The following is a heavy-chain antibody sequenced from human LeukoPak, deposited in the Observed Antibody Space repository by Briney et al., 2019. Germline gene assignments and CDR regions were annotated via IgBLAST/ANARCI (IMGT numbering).Heavy chain of an antibody. V-gene: IGHV3-7*04. J-gene: IGHJ4*02. D-gene: IGHD1-1*01. CDR1: GFTFSTYW. Sequence: GGSLRLSCAASGFTFSTYWMTWVRQAPGKGPEWVANIKEDGSATYYVDSVKGRFTISRDNAKKSLYLQMNSPRAEDTAVYYCARDSPGYLAYDSWGQGTLVTVSS. CDR3: ARDSPGYLAYDS. CDR2: IKEDGSAT.